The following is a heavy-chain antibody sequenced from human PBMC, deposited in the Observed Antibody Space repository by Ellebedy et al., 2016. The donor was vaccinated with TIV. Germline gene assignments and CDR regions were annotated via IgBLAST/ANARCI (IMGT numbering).Heavy chain of an antibody. CDR2: IRSGGTYM. J-gene: IGHJ4*02. CDR3: ARGVGNYGLYYFDS. CDR1: GFSFSAYA. V-gene: IGHV3-21*01. D-gene: IGHD4-11*01. Sequence: PGGSLRLSCAASGFSFSAYAMSWVRQAPGKGLEWVSSIRSGGTYMYDADSVKGRFTISRDNAGNSLYLQMDSLRAEDTAVYYCARGVGNYGLYYFDSWGQGTLVTVSS.